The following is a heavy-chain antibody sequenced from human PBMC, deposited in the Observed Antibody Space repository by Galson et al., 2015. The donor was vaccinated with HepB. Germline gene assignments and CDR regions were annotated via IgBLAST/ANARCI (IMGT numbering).Heavy chain of an antibody. CDR3: AKGPSDYVWGSSRNWFDL. D-gene: IGHD3-16*02. CDR2: ISGSGTRR. V-gene: IGHV3-23*01. CDR1: GFTFSSYA. J-gene: IGHJ5*02. Sequence: SLRLSCAASGFTFSSYAMSWVRQAPGKGLEWVSAISGSGTRRDYADSVRGRFTISRDKSTNTLSLQMNSLRVEDTAVYYCAKGPSDYVWGSSRNWFDLWGQGTLVTVSS.